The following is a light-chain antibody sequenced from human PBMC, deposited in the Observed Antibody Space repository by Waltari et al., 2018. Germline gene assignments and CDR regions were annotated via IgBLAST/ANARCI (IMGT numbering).Light chain of an antibody. CDR3: QQSYTTPYT. V-gene: IGKV1-39*01. J-gene: IGKJ2*01. CDR1: QSVSDY. CDR2: TAS. Sequence: DIQMTQSPSYLSASLGDRVTITCRASQSVSDYLNWYQQKPGKAPRLLIYTASSLQSGVPSTFSGSGSGTEFTLTISSLQIEDFATYYCQQSYTTPYTFGQGTKLDIK.